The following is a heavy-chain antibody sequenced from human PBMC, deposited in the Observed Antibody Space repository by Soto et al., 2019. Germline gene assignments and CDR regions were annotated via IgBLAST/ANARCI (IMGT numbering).Heavy chain of an antibody. D-gene: IGHD5-12*01. CDR1: GGSISSSSYY. J-gene: IGHJ4*02. CDR3: ARLSGVDIVATTPQYYFDY. Sequence: SDTLFLTCTVSGGSISSSSYYWGWSRQTPGKGLEWIGSIYYSGSTYYNPSLKSRVTISVDTSKNQFPLKLSSVTAADTAVYYCARLSGVDIVATTPQYYFDYWGQGTLVTVSS. CDR2: IYYSGST. V-gene: IGHV4-39*01.